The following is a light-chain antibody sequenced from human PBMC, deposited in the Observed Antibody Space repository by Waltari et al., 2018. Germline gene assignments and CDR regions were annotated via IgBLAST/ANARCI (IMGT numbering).Light chain of an antibody. CDR1: QSLLHNNGYIW. CDR2: FVF. CDR3: MQGLQTPYT. V-gene: IGKV2-28*01. J-gene: IGKJ2*01. Sequence: DLVVTQSPLSLTVTPGEPASIPCRSSQSLLHNNGYIWLDWYLQKPGQSPQLLIYFVFDRASGVPDRFSGSGSGTDFTPKISRVEADDVGVYYCMQGLQTPYTFGQGTKLEIK.